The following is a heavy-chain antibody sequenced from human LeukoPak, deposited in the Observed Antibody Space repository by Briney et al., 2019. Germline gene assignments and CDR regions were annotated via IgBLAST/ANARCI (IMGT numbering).Heavy chain of an antibody. CDR1: GFTFSNYA. Sequence: GGSLRLSCAASGFTFSNYAMSWVRRAPGKGLEWVSYISSSSSAIFYADSVKGRFTISRDNAKNSLYLQMNSLRAEDTAVYYCARDSSEMSYNYYYYYMDVWGKGTTVTVSS. V-gene: IGHV3-48*01. D-gene: IGHD2-2*01. J-gene: IGHJ6*03. CDR3: ARDSSEMSYNYYYYYMDV. CDR2: ISSSSSAI.